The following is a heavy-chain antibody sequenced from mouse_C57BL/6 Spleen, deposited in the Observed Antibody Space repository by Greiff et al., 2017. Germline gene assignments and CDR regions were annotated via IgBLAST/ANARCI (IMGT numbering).Heavy chain of an antibody. V-gene: IGHV1-55*01. D-gene: IGHD1-1*01. J-gene: IGHJ3*01. CDR2: IYPGSGST. Sequence: VQLQQPGAELVKPGASVKMSCKASGYTFTSYWITWVKQRPGQGLEWIGDIYPGSGSTNYNEKFKSKATLTVDKSSSTAYMQLSSLTSEDSAVYYCARGGGSGCGGFAYWGQGTLVTVSA. CDR3: ARGGGSGCGGFAY. CDR1: GYTFTSYW.